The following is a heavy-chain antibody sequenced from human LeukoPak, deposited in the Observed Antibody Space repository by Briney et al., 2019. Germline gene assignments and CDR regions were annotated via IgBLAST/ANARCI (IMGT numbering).Heavy chain of an antibody. CDR2: ISSDSRTI. V-gene: IGHV3-48*02. J-gene: IGHJ4*02. Sequence: GRSLRLSCAASGFTFSSYSMNWARQAPGKGLEWVSYISSDSRTIYYADSVKGRFTTSRDNAKNSLYLQMKSLRDEDTAVYYCARYGSGTSYITNYFDYWGQGTLVTVSS. D-gene: IGHD3-10*01. CDR1: GFTFSSYS. CDR3: ARYGSGTSYITNYFDY.